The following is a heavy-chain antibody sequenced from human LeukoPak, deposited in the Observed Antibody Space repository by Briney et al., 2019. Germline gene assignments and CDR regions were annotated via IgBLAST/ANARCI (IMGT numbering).Heavy chain of an antibody. D-gene: IGHD3-16*01. CDR3: ARVGDGREYYFDY. Sequence: SETLFLTCTVSGGSISSGDYYWSWIRQPPGKGLEWIGYIYYSGSTYYNPSLRSRVTISVDTSKNQFSLKLSSVTAADTAVYYCARVGDGREYYFDYWGQGTLVTVSS. V-gene: IGHV4-30-4*01. CDR2: IYYSGST. J-gene: IGHJ4*02. CDR1: GGSISSGDYY.